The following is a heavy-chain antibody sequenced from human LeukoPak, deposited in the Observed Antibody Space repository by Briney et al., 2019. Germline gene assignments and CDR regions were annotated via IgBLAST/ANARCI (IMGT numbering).Heavy chain of an antibody. CDR3: ARELGRNTDY. V-gene: IGHV3-23*01. CDR2: ISAGGDDT. D-gene: IGHD1-14*01. Sequence: PGGSLRLSCAASGFTFSNYAVSWVRQAPGKGLEWVSAISAGGDDTYYADSVKGRFTISRDNSKNTLYLQMNSLRAEDTAVYYCARELGRNTDYWGQGTLVTVSS. J-gene: IGHJ4*02. CDR1: GFTFSNYA.